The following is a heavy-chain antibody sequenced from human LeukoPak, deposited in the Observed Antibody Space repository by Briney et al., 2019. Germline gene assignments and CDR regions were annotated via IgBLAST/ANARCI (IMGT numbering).Heavy chain of an antibody. Sequence: ASVKVSCKASGYTFTNYAMHWVRQAPGQRLEWMGWSNDGNGDTRYSQEFQGRVTITRDTSASTVYMELGSLRSEDMAIYYCARGYQGAFDYWGQGTLVTVSS. CDR2: SNDGNGDT. D-gene: IGHD1-14*01. V-gene: IGHV1-3*02. J-gene: IGHJ4*02. CDR1: GYTFTNYA. CDR3: ARGYQGAFDY.